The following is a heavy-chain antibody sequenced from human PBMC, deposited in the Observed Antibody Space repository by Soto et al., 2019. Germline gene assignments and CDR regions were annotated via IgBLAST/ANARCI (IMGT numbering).Heavy chain of an antibody. CDR2: IYWDDDK. CDR1: GFSLTTSGVG. J-gene: IGHJ4*02. CDR3: AHRVLRTVFGLVTTTAIYFDF. D-gene: IGHD3-3*01. V-gene: IGHV2-5*02. Sequence: QITLNESGPTVVRPTGTLTLTCRFSGFSLTTSGVGVGWIRQSPGKAPEWLALIYWDDDKRYSASLKSRLTITKDTSKNQVVLTVSHLDPTDTATYYCAHRVLRTVFGLVTTTAIYFDFWGQGTPVAVSS.